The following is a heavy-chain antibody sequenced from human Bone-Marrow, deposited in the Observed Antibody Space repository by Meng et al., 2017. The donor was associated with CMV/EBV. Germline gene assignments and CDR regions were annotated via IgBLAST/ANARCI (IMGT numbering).Heavy chain of an antibody. V-gene: IGHV1-2*02. Sequence: QVQLVQAGTEVAEPGASVKVSCKASGYTFTDYYMHWVRQAPGQGLEWMGWINPNSGGTSYAQKFQGRVTMTRDTSINTAYMELTSLTPDDTAVYYCAARGYNYGQNFEYWGQGTLVTVSS. CDR3: AARGYNYGQNFEY. J-gene: IGHJ4*02. CDR2: INPNSGGT. D-gene: IGHD5-18*01. CDR1: GYTFTDYY.